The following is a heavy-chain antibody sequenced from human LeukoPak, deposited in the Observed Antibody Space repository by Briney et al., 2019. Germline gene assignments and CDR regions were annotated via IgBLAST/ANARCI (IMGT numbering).Heavy chain of an antibody. CDR2: INTKGKTT. V-gene: IGHV3-74*01. Sequence: PGGSLRLSCAASGFTFITYWMYWVSQAPGKGLLWVSRINTKGKTTHYADSVKGRFVISRDNAKNTLYMQMNSLRTEDTTIYYCARDPGSNSHDWYFDLWGRGTLVTVSS. D-gene: IGHD1-26*01. CDR3: ARDPGSNSHDWYFDL. J-gene: IGHJ2*01. CDR1: GFTFITYW.